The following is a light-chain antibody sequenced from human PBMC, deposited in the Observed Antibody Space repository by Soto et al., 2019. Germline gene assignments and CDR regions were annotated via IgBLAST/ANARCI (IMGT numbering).Light chain of an antibody. Sequence: QSALTQPPSASGSPGQSVTISCTGTSSDLGGYDYVSWYQQYPGKAPKFIIYEVNKRPSGVPDRFSGSKSGNTASLTVSGLQPEDEADYYCTSYAGNNNLVFGGGTQLTVL. CDR2: EVN. CDR1: SSDLGGYDY. V-gene: IGLV2-8*01. CDR3: TSYAGNNNLV. J-gene: IGLJ2*01.